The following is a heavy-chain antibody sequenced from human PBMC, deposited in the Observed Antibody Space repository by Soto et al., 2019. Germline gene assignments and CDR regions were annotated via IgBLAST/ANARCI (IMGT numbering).Heavy chain of an antibody. V-gene: IGHV3-30-3*01. CDR1: GFTFSSYA. D-gene: IGHD6-13*01. CDR3: ARPSGIAAAHLPH. CDR2: ISYDGSNK. J-gene: IGHJ4*02. Sequence: QVQLVESGGGVVQPGRSLRLSCAASGFTFSSYAMHWVRQAPGKGLEWVAVISYDGSNKYYADSVKGRFTISRDNSKNPLYLQIKSLRAEETAVYYCARPSGIAAAHLPHWGQGTLVTVSS.